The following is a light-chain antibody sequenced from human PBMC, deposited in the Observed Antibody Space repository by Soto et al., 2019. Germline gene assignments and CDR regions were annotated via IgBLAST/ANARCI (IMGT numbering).Light chain of an antibody. J-gene: IGLJ3*02. V-gene: IGLV2-8*01. CDR1: SSDVGAYNY. CDR3: TSYAGSNIWV. CDR2: EVT. Sequence: QSALTQPPSASGSPGQSVTISCTGTSSDVGAYNYVSWYQQYPGKAPKLMICEVTKRPSGVPDRFSGSKSGKTASLTVSGLQPEDEADYYCTSYAGSNIWVFGGGTKVTVL.